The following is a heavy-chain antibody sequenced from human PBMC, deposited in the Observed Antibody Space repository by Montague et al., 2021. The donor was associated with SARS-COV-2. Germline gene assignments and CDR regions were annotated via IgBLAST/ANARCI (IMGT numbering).Heavy chain of an antibody. Sequence: SLRLSCAASGLTFGTYAMPWVRQAPGKGLEWVSGISWNGGSIGYADSVKGRFTISRDNAKNSLYLQMNSLRAEDTALYYCAKDRSSGWRPQYYFDYWGQGTLVTVSS. CDR3: AKDRSSGWRPQYYFDY. CDR1: GLTFGTYA. CDR2: ISWNGGSI. J-gene: IGHJ4*02. D-gene: IGHD6-19*01. V-gene: IGHV3-9*01.